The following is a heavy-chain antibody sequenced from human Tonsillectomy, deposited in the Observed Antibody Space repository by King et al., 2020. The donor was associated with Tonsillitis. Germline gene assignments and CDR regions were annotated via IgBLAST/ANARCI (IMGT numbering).Heavy chain of an antibody. CDR2: MSHDGSEK. V-gene: IGHV3-30-3*01. D-gene: IGHD4-17*01. Sequence: VQLVESGGGVVQPGRSLRLSCAASGFTFSNYAMHWVRQAPGRGLEGVTVMSHDGSEKYYADSVKGRFTISRDNSKNRLFLQMNSLSTEDTAVYYCARDLGDYAFDYGGQGNLVTVSS. CDR3: ARDLGDYAFDY. CDR1: GFTFSNYA. J-gene: IGHJ4*02.